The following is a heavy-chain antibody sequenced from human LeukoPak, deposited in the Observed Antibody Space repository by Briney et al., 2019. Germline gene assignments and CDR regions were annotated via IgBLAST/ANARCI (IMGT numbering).Heavy chain of an antibody. CDR3: ARVAYSSGVDC. V-gene: IGHV3-21*01. CDR2: ISSSSIYI. D-gene: IGHD6-19*01. Sequence: PGGSLRLSCAASGFTFSSYSMNWVRQAPGKGLEWVSSISSSSIYIYYADSLKGRFTISRDNAKNSLYLQMNSLRAEDTAVYYCARVAYSSGVDCRGQGTLVTVSS. CDR1: GFTFSSYS. J-gene: IGHJ4*02.